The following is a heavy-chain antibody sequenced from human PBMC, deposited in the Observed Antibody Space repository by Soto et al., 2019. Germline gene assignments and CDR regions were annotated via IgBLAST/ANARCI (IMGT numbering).Heavy chain of an antibody. Sequence: GGSLRLSCAASGFTVSSNYMSWVRQAPGKGLEWVSVIYSGGSTYYADSVKGRFTISRDNSKNTLYLQMNSLRAEDTAVYYCARGSYDSSGESYYFDYWGQGTLVTVSS. CDR2: IYSGGST. CDR1: GFTVSSNY. CDR3: ARGSYDSSGESYYFDY. D-gene: IGHD3-22*01. J-gene: IGHJ4*02. V-gene: IGHV3-53*01.